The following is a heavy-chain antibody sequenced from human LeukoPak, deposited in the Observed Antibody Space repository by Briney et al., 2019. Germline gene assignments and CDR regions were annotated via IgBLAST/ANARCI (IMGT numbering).Heavy chain of an antibody. Sequence: GGSLRLSCEASGFTFNTYSMNWARQAPGKGLEWVSSIDSSGGYMFYADSVKGRFIISRDNAKDSLYLQMNSLRAEDTAVYSCARGDYGDYWNYYYMDVWGKGTTVTVSS. CDR2: IDSSGGYM. D-gene: IGHD4-17*01. CDR1: GFTFNTYS. V-gene: IGHV3-21*06. J-gene: IGHJ6*03. CDR3: ARGDYGDYWNYYYMDV.